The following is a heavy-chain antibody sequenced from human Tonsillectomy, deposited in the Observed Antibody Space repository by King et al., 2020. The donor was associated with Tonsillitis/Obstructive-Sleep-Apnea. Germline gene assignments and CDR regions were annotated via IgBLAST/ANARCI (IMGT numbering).Heavy chain of an antibody. CDR1: GYTFTSYS. CDR3: VRVGGYCSSTSCIDDYYYYYYMDV. V-gene: IGHV1-46*01. D-gene: IGHD2-2*01. CDR2: INPSGGST. Sequence: VQLVESGAGVKKPGASVKVSCKASGYTFTSYSMHWVRQAPGQGLEWMGIINPSGGSTSYAQKFQGRVTMTRDTSTSTVYMELSSLRAEDTAVYYCVRVGGYCSSTSCIDDYYYYYYMDVWGKGTTVTVSS. J-gene: IGHJ6*03.